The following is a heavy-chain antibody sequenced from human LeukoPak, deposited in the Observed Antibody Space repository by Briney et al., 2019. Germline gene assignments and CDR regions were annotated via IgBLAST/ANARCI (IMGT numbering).Heavy chain of an antibody. J-gene: IGHJ4*02. Sequence: GRSLRLSCTTSGFTFGDFAMSWFRQAPGKGLEWVSGISGSGGSTFYADSVKGRFTISRDNSENTVYLQMNSLRADDTAVYYCAKTTAGYSSGRYPGWPVDYWGQGTLVTVSS. CDR3: AKTTAGYSSGRYPGWPVDY. D-gene: IGHD6-19*01. CDR2: ISGSGGST. CDR1: GFTFGDFA. V-gene: IGHV3-23*01.